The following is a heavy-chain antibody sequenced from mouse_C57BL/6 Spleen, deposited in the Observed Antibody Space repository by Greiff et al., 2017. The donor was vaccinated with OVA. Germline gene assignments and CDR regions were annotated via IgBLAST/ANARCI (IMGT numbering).Heavy chain of an antibody. CDR1: AYTFPSSW. D-gene: IGHD2-3*01. V-gene: IGHV1-72*01. CDR3: AFYDGNAMDY. J-gene: IGHJ4*01. Sequence: QVQLQQPGAELVKPGASVRLSCKASAYTFPSSWMPWGKQRPGRGLGGIGRIDPNSGGTKYNEKFKGKATLTVDKPASTADMQLSSLTSEDSAVYYCAFYDGNAMDYWGQGTSVTVSS. CDR2: IDPNSGGT.